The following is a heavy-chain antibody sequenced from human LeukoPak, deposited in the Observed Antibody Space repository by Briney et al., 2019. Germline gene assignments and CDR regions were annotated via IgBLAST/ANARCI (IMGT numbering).Heavy chain of an antibody. J-gene: IGHJ5*02. V-gene: IGHV1-8*01. Sequence: ASVKVPCKASGYTFTNDDINWVRQATGQGLEWMGWMNPNSGNTGYAQKFQGRVTMTRNTSINTAYMELSSLRSEDTAVYYCARAAVATRRGSWFDPWGQGTLVTVSS. CDR3: ARAAVATRRGSWFDP. CDR1: GYTFTNDD. D-gene: IGHD5-12*01. CDR2: MNPNSGNT.